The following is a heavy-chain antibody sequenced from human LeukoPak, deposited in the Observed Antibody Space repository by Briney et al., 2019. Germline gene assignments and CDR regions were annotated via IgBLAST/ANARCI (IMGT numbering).Heavy chain of an antibody. CDR2: IYYSGST. V-gene: IGHV4-59*02. CDR3: ARGDYYDTSRNWFGP. D-gene: IGHD3-22*01. Sequence: SETLSLTCTISGGSVSDYYWSWIRQPPGKGLEWIGYIYYSGSTNYNPSLKSRVTISVDTSKNQFSLKLSSVTAADTAVYYCARGDYYDTSRNWFGPWGQGTLVTVSS. J-gene: IGHJ5*02. CDR1: GGSVSDYY.